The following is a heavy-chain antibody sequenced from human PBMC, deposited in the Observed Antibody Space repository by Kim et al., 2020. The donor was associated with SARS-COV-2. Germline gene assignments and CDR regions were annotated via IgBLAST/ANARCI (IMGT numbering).Heavy chain of an antibody. CDR3: ARHWARGSPDY. J-gene: IGHJ4*02. Sequence: SETLSLTCTVSGGSISSSSHYWGWIRHPPGKGLEWIGSNYYSGSTYYNPSLKSRVTISVDTSKNQFSLKLSSVTAADTAVYYCARHWARGSPDYWGQGTLVTVSS. V-gene: IGHV4-39*01. D-gene: IGHD1-26*01. CDR2: NYYSGST. CDR1: GGSISSSSHY.